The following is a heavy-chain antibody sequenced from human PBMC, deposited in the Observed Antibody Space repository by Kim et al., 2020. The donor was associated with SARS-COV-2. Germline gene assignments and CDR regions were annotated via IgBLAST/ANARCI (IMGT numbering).Heavy chain of an antibody. Sequence: ASVKVSCKASGYTFTSYDINWVRQATGQGLEWMGWMNPNSGNTGYAQKFQGRVTMTRNTSISTAYMELSSLRSEDTAVYYCARRLVPAAMLTHYYYYGMDVWGQGTTVTVSS. CDR1: GYTFTSYD. CDR3: ARRLVPAAMLTHYYYYGMDV. J-gene: IGHJ6*02. CDR2: MNPNSGNT. D-gene: IGHD2-2*01. V-gene: IGHV1-8*01.